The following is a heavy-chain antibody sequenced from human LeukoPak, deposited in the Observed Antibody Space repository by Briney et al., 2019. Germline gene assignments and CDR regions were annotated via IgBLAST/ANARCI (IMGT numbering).Heavy chain of an antibody. D-gene: IGHD3-22*01. J-gene: IGHJ4*02. CDR2: IGSKT. V-gene: IGHV3-23*01. Sequence: GGSLRLSCAASGFTFSSNAMSWVRQAPGKGLEWVSIIGSKTFYADSVKGRFTISRDNSKLYLQMNSLRGEDTAVYYCAKVRYYDGSGYFDYWGQGTLVTVSS. CDR3: AKVRYYDGSGYFDY. CDR1: GFTFSSNA.